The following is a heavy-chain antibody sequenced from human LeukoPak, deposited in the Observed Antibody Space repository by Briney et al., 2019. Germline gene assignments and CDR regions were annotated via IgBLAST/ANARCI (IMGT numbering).Heavy chain of an antibody. CDR2: ISKSSTYI. V-gene: IGHV3-21*01. D-gene: IGHD2-2*01. J-gene: IGHJ4*02. CDR1: GFTFRDYT. Sequence: GGSLRLSCAASGFTFRDYTMNWVRQAPGKGLEWVSAISKSSTYIKYADSVKGRFTVSRDNAKNSLFLQMNSLRVEDTAVYYCAREVVIVVEPAANTIDYWGQGTRVTVSS. CDR3: AREVVIVVEPAANTIDY.